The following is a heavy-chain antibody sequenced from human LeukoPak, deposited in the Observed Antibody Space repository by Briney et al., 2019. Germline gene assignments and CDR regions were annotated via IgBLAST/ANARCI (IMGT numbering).Heavy chain of an antibody. J-gene: IGHJ6*02. V-gene: IGHV3-66*01. CDR3: ARVLGGYYGCMDV. Sequence: GGSLRLCCEASGFTFSSYAMIWVRQAPGKGLEWVSVIYSGGSTYYADSVKGRFTISRDNSKNTLYLQMNSLRAEDTAVYYCARVLGGYYGCMDVWGQGTTVTVSS. CDR2: IYSGGST. D-gene: IGHD3-10*01. CDR1: GFTFSSYA.